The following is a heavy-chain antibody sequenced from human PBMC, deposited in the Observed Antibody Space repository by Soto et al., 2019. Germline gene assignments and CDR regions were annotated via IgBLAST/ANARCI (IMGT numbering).Heavy chain of an antibody. CDR1: GFTFSSYW. CDR2: INSDGSST. V-gene: IGHV3-74*01. D-gene: IGHD2-2*01. Sequence: PGGSLRLSCAASGFTFSSYWMHWVRQAPGKGLVWVSRINSDGSSTSYADSVKGRFTISRDNAKSTLYLQMNSLRAEDTAVYYCASAVGRYCSSTSCYFAGYYYGMDVWGQGTTVTVSS. J-gene: IGHJ6*02. CDR3: ASAVGRYCSSTSCYFAGYYYGMDV.